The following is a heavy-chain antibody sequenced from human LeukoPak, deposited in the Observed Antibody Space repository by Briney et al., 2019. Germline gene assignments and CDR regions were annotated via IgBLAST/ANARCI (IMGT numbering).Heavy chain of an antibody. D-gene: IGHD2-2*01. V-gene: IGHV4-39*01. CDR3: ARHDCSSTNCRCFDY. CDR2: IHYSGST. Sequence: SETLFLTCNVSGGSISSETYYWGWIRQPPGKGLEWIGSIHYSGSTYDNATLKSRLTISVDRSKSQFSLSLRSVTAADTAFYFCARHDCSSTNCRCFDYWGPGILVTVSS. J-gene: IGHJ4*02. CDR1: GGSISSETYY.